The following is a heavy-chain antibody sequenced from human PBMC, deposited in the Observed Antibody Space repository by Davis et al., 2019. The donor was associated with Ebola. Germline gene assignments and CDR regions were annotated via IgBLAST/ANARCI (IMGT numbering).Heavy chain of an antibody. CDR1: GFTFGDYG. Sequence: GESLKISCTTSGFTFGDYGLNWVRQAPGKGLEWVGFIRSRAHDATPQYAASVKDRFIISRDDSRGIVYLQMYSLKSEDTAVYYCTRAAGYDFVLDSWGHGTLVIVSS. V-gene: IGHV3-49*04. CDR2: IRSRAHDATP. D-gene: IGHD5-12*01. CDR3: TRAAGYDFVLDS. J-gene: IGHJ5*01.